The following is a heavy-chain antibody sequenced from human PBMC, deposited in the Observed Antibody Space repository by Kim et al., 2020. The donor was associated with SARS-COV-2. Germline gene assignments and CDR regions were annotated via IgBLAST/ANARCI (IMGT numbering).Heavy chain of an antibody. CDR2: INHSGST. J-gene: IGHJ6*01. CDR1: GGSFSGYY. V-gene: IGHV4-34*01. CDR3: ARGIRRTTVVTYYYYGMDV. D-gene: IGHD4-17*01. Sequence: SETLSLTCAVYGGSFSGYYWSWIRQPPGKGLEWIGEINHSGSTNYNPSLKSRVTISVDTSKNQFSLKLSSVTAADTAVYYFARGIRRTTVVTYYYYGMDV.